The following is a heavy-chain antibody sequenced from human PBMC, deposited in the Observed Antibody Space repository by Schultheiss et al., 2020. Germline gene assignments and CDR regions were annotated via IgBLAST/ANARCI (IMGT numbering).Heavy chain of an antibody. CDR2: ISAHNGNT. V-gene: IGHV1-18*01. J-gene: IGHJ6*02. CDR3: ARDPADDYYYYGMDV. Sequence: ASVKVSCKASGYTFTSYGISWVRQAPGQGLEWMGWISAHNGNTKYALKLQGRVTMTRDTSISTAYMELSRLRSEDTAVYYCARDPADDYYYYGMDVWGQGTTVTVAS. CDR1: GYTFTSYG.